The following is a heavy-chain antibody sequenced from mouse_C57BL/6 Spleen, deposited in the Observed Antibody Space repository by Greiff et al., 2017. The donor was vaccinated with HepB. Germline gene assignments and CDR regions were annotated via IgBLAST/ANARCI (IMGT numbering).Heavy chain of an antibody. D-gene: IGHD2-1*01. CDR3: AHGNYVDY. CDR1: GYSITSGYY. V-gene: IGHV3-6*01. Sequence: VQLKESGPGLVKPSQSLSLTCSVTGYSITSGYYWNWIRQFPGNKLEWMGYISYDGSNNYNPSLKNRISITRDTSKNQFFLKLNSVTTEDTATYYCAHGNYVDYWGQGTTLTVSS. J-gene: IGHJ2*01. CDR2: ISYDGSN.